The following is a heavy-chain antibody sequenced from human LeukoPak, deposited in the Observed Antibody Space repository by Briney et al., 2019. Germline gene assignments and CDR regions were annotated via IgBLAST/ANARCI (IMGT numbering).Heavy chain of an antibody. CDR2: ISSSSSTI. Sequence: GGSLGLSCAASGFTVSSNYMSWVRQAPGKGLEWVSYISSSSSTIYYADSVKGRFTISRDNAKNSLYLQMNSLRAEDTAVYYCARAIGYCSSTSCWNYYFYYYMDVWGKGTTVTVSS. CDR1: GFTVSSNY. J-gene: IGHJ6*03. V-gene: IGHV3-48*01. D-gene: IGHD2-2*01. CDR3: ARAIGYCSSTSCWNYYFYYYMDV.